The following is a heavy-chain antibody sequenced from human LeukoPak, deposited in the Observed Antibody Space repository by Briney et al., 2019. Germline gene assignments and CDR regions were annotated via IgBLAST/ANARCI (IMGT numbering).Heavy chain of an antibody. V-gene: IGHV3-74*01. Sequence: QPGGSLRLSCAASGFIFSRYWMHWVRQAPGKGPVWVSRINSDGSSTSYADSVKGRFTISRDNSKNTLYLQMNSLRAEDTAVYYCAKDSIVVVTVSLDYWGQGTLVTVSS. CDR3: AKDSIVVVTVSLDY. CDR1: GFIFSRYW. D-gene: IGHD2-21*02. J-gene: IGHJ4*02. CDR2: INSDGSST.